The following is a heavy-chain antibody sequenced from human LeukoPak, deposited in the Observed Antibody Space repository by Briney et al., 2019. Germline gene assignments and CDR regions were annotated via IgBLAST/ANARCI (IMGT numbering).Heavy chain of an antibody. J-gene: IGHJ4*02. CDR2: IWYDGSNK. CDR3: ARSLVYCSGGSCYSGYFDY. CDR1: GFTFSNYG. V-gene: IGHV3-33*01. D-gene: IGHD2-15*01. Sequence: GRSLRLSCAASGFTFSNYGMHWVRQAPGKGLEWVAVIWYDGSNKYYADSVKGRFTISRDNSKNTLYLQMNSLRAEDTAVYYCARSLVYCSGGSCYSGYFDYWGQGALVTVSS.